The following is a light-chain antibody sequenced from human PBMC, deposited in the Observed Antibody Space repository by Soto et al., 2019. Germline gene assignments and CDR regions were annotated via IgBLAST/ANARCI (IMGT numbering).Light chain of an antibody. V-gene: IGKV3-20*01. CDR1: QSVSSNY. J-gene: IGKJ4*01. CDR3: QQYGSSPLT. CDR2: GAS. Sequence: EIVLTQSPGTLSLSPGESATLSCRASQSVSSNYLAWYQQKTGHAPRLLIFGASSRATGIPDRFSGSGSGTDFTLTISRLEPEDFAVYYCQQYGSSPLTFGGGTKVEIK.